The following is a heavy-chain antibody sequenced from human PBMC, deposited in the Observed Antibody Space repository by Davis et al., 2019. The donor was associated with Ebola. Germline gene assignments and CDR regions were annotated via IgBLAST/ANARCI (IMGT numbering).Heavy chain of an antibody. D-gene: IGHD6-19*01. CDR2: IKSKTDGGTT. CDR3: ARVSVAGAIDY. CDR1: GFTFSNAW. Sequence: GESLKISCAASGFTFSNAWMNWVRQAPGKGLEWVGRIKSKTDGGTTDYAAPVKGRFTISRDDSKNTLYLQMNSLKTEDTAVYYCARVSVAGAIDYWGQGTLVTVSS. J-gene: IGHJ4*02. V-gene: IGHV3-15*07.